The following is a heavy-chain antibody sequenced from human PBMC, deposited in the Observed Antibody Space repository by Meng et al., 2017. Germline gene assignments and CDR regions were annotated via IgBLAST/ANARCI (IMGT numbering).Heavy chain of an antibody. D-gene: IGHD7-27*01. CDR1: GGARSSSNW. V-gene: IGHV4-4*02. J-gene: IGHJ4*02. CDR2: IYHSGST. Sequence: RLDARAPGLLQPLGTLSLTCAVSGGARSSSNWWSWVRQTPGKGLEWIGEIYHSGSTNYNPSLKSRVTISVDKSKNQFSLKLSSVTAADTAVYYCARDGRSWDWGQGTLVTVSS. CDR3: ARDGRSWD.